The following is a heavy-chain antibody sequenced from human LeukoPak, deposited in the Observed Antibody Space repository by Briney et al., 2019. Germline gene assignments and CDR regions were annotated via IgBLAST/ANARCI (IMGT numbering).Heavy chain of an antibody. V-gene: IGHV3-20*04. CDR3: ARSIHSSARLSARYYFDY. J-gene: IGHJ4*02. Sequence: GGSLRLSCAASGFTFDDYGMSWVRQAPGKGLEWVSGINWNGGSTGYADSVKGRFTISRDNAKNSLYLQMNSLRAEDTALYYCARSIHSSARLSARYYFDYWGQGTLVTVPS. D-gene: IGHD6-19*01. CDR2: INWNGGST. CDR1: GFTFDDYG.